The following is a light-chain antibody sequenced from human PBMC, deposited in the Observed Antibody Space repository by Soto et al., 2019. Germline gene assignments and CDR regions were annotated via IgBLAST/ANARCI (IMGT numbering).Light chain of an antibody. J-gene: IGKJ1*01. CDR3: QQYNSRRWT. V-gene: IGKV1-5*03. CDR1: QSISSW. CDR2: KAS. Sequence: DIQMTQSPSTLSASVGDRVTITCRASQSISSWLAWYQQKPGKAPKLLIYKASSLESGVPSRFSGSGSGTEFTLTISSLQPDDFATYYCQQYNSRRWTFGQGTKVEIK.